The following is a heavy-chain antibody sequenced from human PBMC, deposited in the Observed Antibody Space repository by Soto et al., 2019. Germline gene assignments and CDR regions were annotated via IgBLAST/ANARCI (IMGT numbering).Heavy chain of an antibody. CDR3: ARDHCTNGVCYKGTDY. V-gene: IGHV1-46*01. CDR1: GYTFTSYY. J-gene: IGHJ4*02. D-gene: IGHD2-8*01. CDR2: INPSGGST. Sequence: ASVKVSCKASGYTFTSYYMHWVRQAPGQGLEWMGIINPSGGSTSYAQKFQGRVTMTRDTSTSTVYMGLSSLRSEDTAVYYCARDHCTNGVCYKGTDYWGQGTLVTVSS.